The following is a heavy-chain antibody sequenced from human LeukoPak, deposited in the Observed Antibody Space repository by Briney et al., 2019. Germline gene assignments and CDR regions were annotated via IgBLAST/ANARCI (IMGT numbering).Heavy chain of an antibody. Sequence: GASVKVSCKASGYTFTSYGISWVRQAPGQGLEWMGWISAYNGNTNYAQKLQDRVTMTTDTSTSTAYMELRGLRSDDTAVYYCAGGYCSSTSCSEDWFDPWGQGTLVTVSS. CDR1: GYTFTSYG. CDR3: AGGYCSSTSCSEDWFDP. D-gene: IGHD2-2*01. CDR2: ISAYNGNT. V-gene: IGHV1-18*01. J-gene: IGHJ5*02.